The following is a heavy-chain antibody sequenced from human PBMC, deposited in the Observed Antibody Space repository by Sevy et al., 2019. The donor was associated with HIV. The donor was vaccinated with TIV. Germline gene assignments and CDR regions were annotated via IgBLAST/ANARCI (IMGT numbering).Heavy chain of an antibody. CDR1: GFTFSSNW. V-gene: IGHV3-7*03. CDR2: IKQDGSEK. Sequence: GGSLRLSCAASGFTFSSNWMSWVRQAPGKGLEWVANIKQDGSEKYYVDSVKGRFTISRDNAKNSLYLQMNSLRGEDTAVYYCARDRTIFGVVTFDYWGQGTLVTVSS. J-gene: IGHJ4*02. D-gene: IGHD3-3*01. CDR3: ARDRTIFGVVTFDY.